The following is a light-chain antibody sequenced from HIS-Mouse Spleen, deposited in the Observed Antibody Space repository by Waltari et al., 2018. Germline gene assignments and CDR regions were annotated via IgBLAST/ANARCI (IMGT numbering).Light chain of an antibody. CDR1: SSDVGGYNY. CDR2: EVS. CDR3: SSYAGSNVV. V-gene: IGLV2-8*01. J-gene: IGLJ2*01. Sequence: QSALTQPPSASGSPGQSVTISCTGTSSDVGGYNYVSWYQQHPGKAPNLMIYEVSKRPSRVPARFSGSKSGNTASLTVSGLQAEDEADYYCSSYAGSNVVFGGGTKLTVL.